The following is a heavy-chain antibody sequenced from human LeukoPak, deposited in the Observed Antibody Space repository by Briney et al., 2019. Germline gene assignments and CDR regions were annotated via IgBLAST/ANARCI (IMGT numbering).Heavy chain of an antibody. Sequence: GGSLRLSCAASGFTFSSYSMNWVRQARGKGLEWVSSISSSSSYIYYADSVKGRFTISRDNAKNSLYLQMNSLRAEDTAAYYCERGPDTTYYDILTGRGFDYWGQGTLVTVSS. CDR2: ISSSSSYI. CDR3: ERGPDTTYYDILTGRGFDY. V-gene: IGHV3-21*01. J-gene: IGHJ4*02. D-gene: IGHD3-9*01. CDR1: GFTFSSYS.